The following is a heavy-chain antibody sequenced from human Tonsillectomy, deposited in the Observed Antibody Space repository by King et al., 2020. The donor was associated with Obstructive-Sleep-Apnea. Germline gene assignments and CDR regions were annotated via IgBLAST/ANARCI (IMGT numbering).Heavy chain of an antibody. D-gene: IGHD1-26*01. CDR2: IRYDGSDQ. CDR1: GFTFSSYG. CDR3: VKEIDSGRYYPSYFDY. V-gene: IGHV3-30*02. Sequence: VQLVESGGGVVQPGGSLRFSCAASGFTFSSYGMHWVRQAPGKGLEWVAFIRYDGSDQYSADSVKGRFTIYRDISNNTLYLQMSSLGAEDTAVYYCVKEIDSGRYYPSYFDYWGQGTLVTASS. J-gene: IGHJ4*02.